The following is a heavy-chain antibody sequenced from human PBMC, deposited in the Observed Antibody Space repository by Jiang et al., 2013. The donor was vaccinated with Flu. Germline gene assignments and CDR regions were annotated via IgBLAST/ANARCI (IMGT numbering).Heavy chain of an antibody. D-gene: IGHD3-22*01. CDR1: GGSISSNTYY. J-gene: IGHJ4*02. CDR2: IYYSGRT. V-gene: IGHV4-39*07. Sequence: GLVKPSETLSLTCTVSGGSISSNTYYWGWIRQPPGKGLEWIGSIYYSGRTYYNPSLKSRVTISVDTSKNQFSLKLSSVTAADTAVYYCARRVGSYYALHFDHWGQGTLVTVSS. CDR3: ARRVGSYYALHFDH.